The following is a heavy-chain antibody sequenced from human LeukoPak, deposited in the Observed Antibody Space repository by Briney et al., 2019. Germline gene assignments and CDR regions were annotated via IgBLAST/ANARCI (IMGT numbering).Heavy chain of an antibody. CDR1: GFSFTTYS. J-gene: IGHJ2*01. CDR2: INTRSTTI. D-gene: IGHD4-17*01. V-gene: IGHV3-48*02. CDR3: ARDRGYGDSVYWYFDL. Sequence: GSLRLSCAASGFSFTTYSMNWVRQAPGKGLEWVSYINTRSTTIYYADSVKGRFTISRDNAKNSLYLQMSSLRDEDTAVYYCARDRGYGDSVYWYFDLWGRGTLVTVSS.